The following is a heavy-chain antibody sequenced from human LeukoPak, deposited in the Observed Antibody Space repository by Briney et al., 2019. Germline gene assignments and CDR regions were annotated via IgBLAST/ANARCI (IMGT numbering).Heavy chain of an antibody. D-gene: IGHD6-13*01. J-gene: IGHJ4*02. CDR3: AKDVIPNSSSWTSPFDY. CDR1: GFTFSSYW. CDR2: ISGSGGST. Sequence: PGGSLRLSCAASGFTFSSYWMSWVRQAPGKGLEWVSAISGSGGSTYYADSVKGRFTISRDNSKNTLYLQMNSLRAEDTAVYYCAKDVIPNSSSWTSPFDYWGQGTLVTVSS. V-gene: IGHV3-23*01.